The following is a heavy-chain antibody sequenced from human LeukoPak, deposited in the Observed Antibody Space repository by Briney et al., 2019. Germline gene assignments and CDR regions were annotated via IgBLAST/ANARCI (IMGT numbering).Heavy chain of an antibody. D-gene: IGHD5-18*01. J-gene: IGHJ4*02. V-gene: IGHV4-39*07. CDR2: IYHSGST. CDR1: GGSISSSSYY. CDR3: ARGRGGGYSYGGFRGIDY. Sequence: SETLSLTCTVSGGSISSSSYYWGWIRQPPGKGLEWIGSIYHSGSTYYNPSLKSRVTISVDTSKNQFSLKLSSVTAADTAVYYCARGRGGGYSYGGFRGIDYWGQGTLVTVSS.